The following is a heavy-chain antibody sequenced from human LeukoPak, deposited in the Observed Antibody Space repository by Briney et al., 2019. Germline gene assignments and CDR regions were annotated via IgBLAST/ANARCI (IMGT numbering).Heavy chain of an antibody. CDR3: ARNPTGYGSSFYFDY. J-gene: IGHJ4*02. V-gene: IGHV3-21*01. D-gene: IGHD6-13*01. CDR1: GFTFSTYR. Sequence: GRSLRLSCAASGFTFSTYRVTWVRQAPGKGLEWVSSLSSSSDYIYYADSVKGRFTISRDNSKNTLFLQMGSLRADDMAVYYCARNPTGYGSSFYFDYWGQGTLVTVSS. CDR2: LSSSSDYI.